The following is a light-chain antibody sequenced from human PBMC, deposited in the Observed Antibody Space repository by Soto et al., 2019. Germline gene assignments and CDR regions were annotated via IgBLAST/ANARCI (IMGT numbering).Light chain of an antibody. CDR3: QQYGSSVRT. CDR2: GAT. CDR1: QSVNSGS. J-gene: IGKJ1*01. V-gene: IGKV3-20*01. Sequence: DIALTQSPGTLSLSPGDGAILSCRASQSVNSGSLAWYQQRPGQAPRLLIYGATIRATGIPDKFSGSGSGTDFTLTISRLEPEDFAVYYCQQYGSSVRTFGQGTKVEIK.